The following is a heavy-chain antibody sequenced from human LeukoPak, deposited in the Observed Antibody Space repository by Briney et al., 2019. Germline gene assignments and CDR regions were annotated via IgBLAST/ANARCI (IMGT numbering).Heavy chain of an antibody. CDR3: AKGHNYFDS. CDR1: GFSFSNYW. Sequence: PGGSLRLSCAASGFSFSNYWMHWVRQAPGKGLVWVTRMSSDGSATYYADSVQGRFTISRDNAKNTLYLQMNSLRADDTAMYFCAKGHNYFDSWGQGTLVTVSS. CDR2: MSSDGSAT. V-gene: IGHV3-74*01. J-gene: IGHJ4*02.